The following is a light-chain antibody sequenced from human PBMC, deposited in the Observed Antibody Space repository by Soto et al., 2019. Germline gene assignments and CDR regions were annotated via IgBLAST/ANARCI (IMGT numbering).Light chain of an antibody. V-gene: IGKV1D-16*01. CDR2: AAS. Sequence: DIQMTQSPSTVSASVGDRVTITCRASQPISSWLAWFRQRPGKAPELLIYAASTLHNGVPSRFSGSGSGTDFALTISGLQPEDFATYYCQQYNNYLWTFGQGTKVEIK. CDR1: QPISSW. CDR3: QQYNNYLWT. J-gene: IGKJ1*01.